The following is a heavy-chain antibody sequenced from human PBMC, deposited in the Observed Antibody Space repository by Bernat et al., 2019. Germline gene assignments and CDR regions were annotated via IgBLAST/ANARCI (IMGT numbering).Heavy chain of an antibody. V-gene: IGHV3-30*18. CDR1: GFTFSSYG. D-gene: IGHD1-1*01. Sequence: QVQLVESGGGVVQPWRSLRLSCAASGFTFSSYGMHWVRQAPGKGLEWVAVISYDGSNKYYADSVKGRFTISRDNSKNTLYLQMNSLRAEDTAVYYCAKGRERPRYYYGMDVWGQGTTVTVSS. CDR3: AKGRERPRYYYGMDV. J-gene: IGHJ6*02. CDR2: ISYDGSNK.